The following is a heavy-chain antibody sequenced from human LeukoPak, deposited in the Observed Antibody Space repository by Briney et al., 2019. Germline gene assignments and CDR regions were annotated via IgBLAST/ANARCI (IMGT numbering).Heavy chain of an antibody. D-gene: IGHD3-22*01. Sequence: WASVKVSCKASGYTFTGYYMHWVRQAPGQGLEWMGWINPNSGGTNYAQKFQGRVTMTRDTSISTAYMELSRLRSDDTAVYYCARDPDSSGYSRNWCWFDPWGQGTLVTVSS. V-gene: IGHV1-2*02. CDR2: INPNSGGT. J-gene: IGHJ5*02. CDR1: GYTFTGYY. CDR3: ARDPDSSGYSRNWCWFDP.